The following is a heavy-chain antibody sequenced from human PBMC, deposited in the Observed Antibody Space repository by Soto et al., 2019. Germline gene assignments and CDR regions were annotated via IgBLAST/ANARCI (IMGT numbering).Heavy chain of an antibody. Sequence: GGSLRLSCAASGFTFSNYAVHWVRQAPGKWLEWVAVISYDGGTKNYADSVKGRFTISRDNSRNTLYLQMSSLRADDTAVYYCVKGEYYYDSSGYYPFDYWGQGT. CDR1: GFTFSNYA. V-gene: IGHV3-30-3*01. CDR2: ISYDGGTK. CDR3: VKGEYYYDSSGYYPFDY. J-gene: IGHJ4*02. D-gene: IGHD3-22*01.